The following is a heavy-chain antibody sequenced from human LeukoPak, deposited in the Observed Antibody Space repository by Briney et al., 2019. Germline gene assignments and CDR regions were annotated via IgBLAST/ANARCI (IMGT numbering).Heavy chain of an antibody. CDR3: ASHRGWLQLSYYYYYGMDV. CDR2: IDPSDSYT. V-gene: IGHV5-10-1*01. Sequence: GESLKISCKGSGYSFTSYWISWVRQMPGKGLEWMGRIDPSDSYTNYSPSFQGHVTISADKSISTAYLQWSCLKASDTAMYYRASHRGWLQLSYYYYYGMDVWGQGTTVTVSS. CDR1: GYSFTSYW. D-gene: IGHD5-24*01. J-gene: IGHJ6*02.